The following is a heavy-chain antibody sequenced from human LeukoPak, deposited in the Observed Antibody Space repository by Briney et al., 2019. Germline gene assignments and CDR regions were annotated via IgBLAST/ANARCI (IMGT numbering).Heavy chain of an antibody. D-gene: IGHD3-22*01. CDR3: ASRVLFYDSSGYYYFDY. J-gene: IGHJ4*02. CDR1: GGSISSGGYS. CDR2: IYHSGST. Sequence: SETLSLTCAVSGGSISSGGYSWSWIRQPPGKGLEWIGYIYHSGSTYYNPSLKSRVTISVDRSKNQFSLKLSSVTAADTAVYYCASRVLFYDSSGYYYFDYWGQGTLVTVSS. V-gene: IGHV4-30-2*01.